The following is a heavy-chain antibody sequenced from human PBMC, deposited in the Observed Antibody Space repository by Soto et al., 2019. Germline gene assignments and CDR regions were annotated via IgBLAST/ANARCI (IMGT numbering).Heavy chain of an antibody. CDR1: GFTFSSYS. J-gene: IGHJ6*02. V-gene: IGHV3-48*02. Sequence: EVQLVESGGGLVQPGGSLRLSCAASGFTFSSYSMNWVRKAPGKGLEWVSYISSSSSTIYYADYVKGRFTISRDNAKNSLYLQMNSLRDEDTAVYYCARLRGYSGYDSPGHYYYYGMDVWGQGTTVTVSS. CDR3: ARLRGYSGYDSPGHYYYYGMDV. CDR2: ISSSSSTI. D-gene: IGHD5-12*01.